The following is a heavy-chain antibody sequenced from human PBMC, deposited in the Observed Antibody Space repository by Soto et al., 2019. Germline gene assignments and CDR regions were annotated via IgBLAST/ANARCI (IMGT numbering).Heavy chain of an antibody. CDR2: ISGSGGST. CDR3: AKEFRGVVTPGTDY. J-gene: IGHJ4*02. CDR1: GFTFSSYA. V-gene: IGHV3-23*01. D-gene: IGHD2-21*02. Sequence: GGSLGLSCSASGFTFSSYAMSWVRQAPGKGLEWVSAISGSGGSTYYADSVKGRFTISRDNSKNALYLQMNSLRAEDTAVYYCAKEFRGVVTPGTDYWGQGTLVTVPS.